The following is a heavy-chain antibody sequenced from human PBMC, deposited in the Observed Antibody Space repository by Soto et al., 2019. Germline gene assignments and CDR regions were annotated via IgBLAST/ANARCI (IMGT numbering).Heavy chain of an antibody. Sequence: SETLSLTCTVSGGSISSSSYYWGWIRQPPGKGMEWIGSIYYSGSTYYNPSLKSRVTISVDTSKNQFSLKLSSVTAADTAVNYCARKAARRFDYYYYGMDVWGQGTTVTVSS. D-gene: IGHD6-6*01. V-gene: IGHV4-39*01. CDR2: IYYSGST. CDR3: ARKAARRFDYYYYGMDV. J-gene: IGHJ6*02. CDR1: GGSISSSSYY.